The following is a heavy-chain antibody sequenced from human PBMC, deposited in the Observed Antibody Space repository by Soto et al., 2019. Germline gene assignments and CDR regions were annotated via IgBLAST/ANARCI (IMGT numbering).Heavy chain of an antibody. CDR2: IYYSGST. CDR3: ARRYGSCFDY. CDR1: CGTISNGGYH. V-gene: IGHV4-61*08. Sequence: PSDTLSLTCSVSCGTISNGGYHCSWNRQHPGKGLEWIGYIYYSGSTNYNPSLKSRVTISVGTSKNQFSLKLSSVTAADTDVYYCARRYGSCFDYWGQGTLVNVSS. J-gene: IGHJ4*02. D-gene: IGHD5-18*01.